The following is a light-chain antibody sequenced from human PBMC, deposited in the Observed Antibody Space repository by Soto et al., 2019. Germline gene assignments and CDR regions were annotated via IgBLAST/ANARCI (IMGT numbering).Light chain of an antibody. CDR3: QQYNSYSYT. CDR2: KAS. V-gene: IGKV1-5*03. CDR1: QSISSW. Sequence: DIQMTQSHSTLSASVGDRVTITCRASQSISSWLAWYQQKPGKAPKLLIYKASSLESGVPSRFSGCRSGTEFTLANSSLQPDDCATYYCQQYNSYSYTFGQGTKLEIK. J-gene: IGKJ2*01.